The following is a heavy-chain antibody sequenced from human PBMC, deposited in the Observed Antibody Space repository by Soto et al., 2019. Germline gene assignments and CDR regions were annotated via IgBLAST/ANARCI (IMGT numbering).Heavy chain of an antibody. CDR1: GYTFTSYA. CDR2: INAGNGNT. D-gene: IGHD2-21*02. Sequence: QVQLVQSGAEVKKPGASVKVSCKASGYTFTSYAMHWVRQAPGQRLERMGWINAGNGNTKYSQKFQGRVTITRDTSASTVYMALSSLRSEDTAVYYCARGRCGADGPGDYWGQGTLVTVSS. J-gene: IGHJ4*02. V-gene: IGHV1-3*01. CDR3: ARGRCGADGPGDY.